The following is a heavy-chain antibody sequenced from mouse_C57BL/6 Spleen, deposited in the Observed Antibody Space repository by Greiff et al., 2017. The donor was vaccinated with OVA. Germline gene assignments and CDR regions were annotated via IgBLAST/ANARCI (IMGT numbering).Heavy chain of an antibody. CDR2: IDPSDSYT. V-gene: IGHV1-50*01. D-gene: IGHD1-3*01. Sequence: QVQLQQPGAELVKPGASVKLSCKASGYTFTSYWMQWVKQRPGQGLEWIGEIDPSDSYTNYNQKFKGKATLTVDTSSSTAYMQLSSLTSEDSAVYYCARRSGGYAMDYWGQGTSVTVSS. J-gene: IGHJ4*01. CDR3: ARRSGGYAMDY. CDR1: GYTFTSYW.